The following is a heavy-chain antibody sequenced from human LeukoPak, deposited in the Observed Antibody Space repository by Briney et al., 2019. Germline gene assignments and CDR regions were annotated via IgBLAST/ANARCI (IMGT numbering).Heavy chain of an antibody. Sequence: PGGSLRLSCAASGFTFSSYSMNWVRQAPGKGLEWVANIKHDGSEVYYLDSVKGRFTISRDNAKSSMWLQMNSLRDEDTAVYYCARDQTPFYWGQGSLVTVSS. V-gene: IGHV3-7*01. J-gene: IGHJ4*02. CDR1: GFTFSSYS. D-gene: IGHD2-15*01. CDR3: ARDQTPFY. CDR2: IKHDGSEV.